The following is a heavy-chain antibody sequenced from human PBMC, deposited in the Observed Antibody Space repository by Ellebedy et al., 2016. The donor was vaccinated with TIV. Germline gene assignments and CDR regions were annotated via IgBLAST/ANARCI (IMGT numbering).Heavy chain of an antibody. CDR1: GGSISSNNW. D-gene: IGHD6-19*01. V-gene: IGHV4-4*02. Sequence: MPSETLSLTCAVSGGSISSNNWWGWVRQSPGKGLEWIGESYHSGSTSYNPSLKSRVTISLDKSKSQFYLKVRSVTAAATAVYYCARLRYTSGWYAAFDVWGQGTMVTVSS. J-gene: IGHJ3*01. CDR3: ARLRYTSGWYAAFDV. CDR2: SYHSGST.